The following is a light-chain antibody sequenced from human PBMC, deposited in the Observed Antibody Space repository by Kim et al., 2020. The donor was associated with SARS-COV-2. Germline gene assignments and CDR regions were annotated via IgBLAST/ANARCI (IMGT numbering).Light chain of an antibody. CDR3: CSYAGTYTRV. V-gene: IGLV2-11*01. CDR1: SSDVGGSGY. Sequence: QSALTQPRSVSGSPGQSVTISCTGTSSDVGGSGYVSWYQQHPGKAPKLMIYDVTKRPSGVPDRFSGSKSGNSASLTISGLQAEDEADYYCCSYAGTYTRVFGGGTQLTVL. J-gene: IGLJ3*02. CDR2: DVT.